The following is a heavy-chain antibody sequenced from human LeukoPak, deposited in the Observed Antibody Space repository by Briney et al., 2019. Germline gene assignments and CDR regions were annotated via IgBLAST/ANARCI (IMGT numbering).Heavy chain of an antibody. V-gene: IGHV1-2*02. CDR3: ARETPTTVTTPFDY. CDR2: INPNSGGT. J-gene: IGHJ4*02. CDR1: GYTFTGYY. Sequence: ASVKVSCKASGYTFTGYYMHWVRQAPGQGLEWMGWINPNSGGTNYAQKFQGRVTMTRDTSISTAYMELSRLRSDDTAVYYCARETPTTVTTPFDYWGQGTLVTVPS. D-gene: IGHD4-11*01.